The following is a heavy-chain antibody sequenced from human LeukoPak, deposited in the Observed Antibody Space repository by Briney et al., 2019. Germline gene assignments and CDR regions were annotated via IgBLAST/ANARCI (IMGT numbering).Heavy chain of an antibody. D-gene: IGHD4-11*01. Sequence: PGRSLRPSCTTSGFTFSHYGMHWVRQAPGKGLEWVAVIWSDASNQYYADSVKGRFTISRDDSQKTVYLQMNSLRPEDTAVYYCARDAQRGFDYSNSLRYWGHGALVTV. CDR2: IWSDASNQ. V-gene: IGHV3-33*01. CDR3: ARDAQRGFDYSNSLRY. J-gene: IGHJ4*01. CDR1: GFTFSHYG.